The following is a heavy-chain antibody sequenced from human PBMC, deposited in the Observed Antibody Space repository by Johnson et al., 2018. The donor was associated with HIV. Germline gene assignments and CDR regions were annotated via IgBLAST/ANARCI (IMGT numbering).Heavy chain of an antibody. D-gene: IGHD6-13*01. J-gene: IGHJ3*02. CDR1: GFTFSSYW. V-gene: IGHV3-74*01. CDR3: VRDAGPLDI. CDR2: INSDGSST. Sequence: VQLVESGGGVVRPGGSLRLSCAASGFTFSSYWMHWVRQAPGKGLVWVSRINSDGSSTNYADSVRGRFTISRDNAKNTLYVQMNSLRVEDTAVYYCVRDAGPLDIWGQGTLVTVS.